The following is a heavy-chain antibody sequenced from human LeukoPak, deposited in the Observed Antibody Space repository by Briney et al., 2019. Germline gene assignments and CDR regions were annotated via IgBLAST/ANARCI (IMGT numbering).Heavy chain of an antibody. D-gene: IGHD2-2*01. CDR3: ARVGRVAVATTSWGFDP. CDR2: TYYSGST. Sequence: PSETLSLTCTVSGGSISSSSYYWGWIRQPPGKGLEWIGNTYYSGSTYYNPSLKSRVIISIDTSKNQFSLKLSSVTAADTAVYYCARVGRVAVATTSWGFDPWGQGTLVTVSS. J-gene: IGHJ5*02. V-gene: IGHV4-39*07. CDR1: GGSISSSSYY.